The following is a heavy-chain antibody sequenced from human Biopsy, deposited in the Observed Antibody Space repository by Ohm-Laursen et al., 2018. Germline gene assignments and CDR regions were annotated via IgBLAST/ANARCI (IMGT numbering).Heavy chain of an antibody. J-gene: IGHJ6*02. CDR3: AREEDNSGYDYYGMDV. CDR2: ISAYNGNR. Sequence: ASVKVSCKASGYTFPSYGISWVRQAPGQGLEWMGWISAYNGNRNYAQKFQGRVTMTTDTSTSTAYMELRSPRSDDTAVYFCAREEDNSGYDYYGMDVWGQGTTVTVSS. V-gene: IGHV1-18*01. CDR1: GYTFPSYG. D-gene: IGHD3-22*01.